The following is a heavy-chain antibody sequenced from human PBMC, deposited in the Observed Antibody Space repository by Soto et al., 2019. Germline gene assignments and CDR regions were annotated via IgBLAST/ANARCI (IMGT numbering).Heavy chain of an antibody. Sequence: DVQLVESGGGLVQPGGSLRLSCAASGFTFNNYWMHWVRQAPGKGVMWVSRINTDGTRTTYADSVKGRFAISRDNAKNTVYLQMNSLRADDTAVYFCARVKSGSYDWSDPWGQGTLVTVSS. CDR1: GFTFNNYW. CDR3: ARVKSGSYDWSDP. D-gene: IGHD3-10*01. V-gene: IGHV3-74*01. J-gene: IGHJ5*02. CDR2: INTDGTRT.